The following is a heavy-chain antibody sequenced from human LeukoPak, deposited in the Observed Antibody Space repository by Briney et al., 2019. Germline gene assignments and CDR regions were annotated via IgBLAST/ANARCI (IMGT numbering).Heavy chain of an antibody. D-gene: IGHD2-2*02. CDR3: ARLERHLVPAAIGGGYFDY. V-gene: IGHV5-51*01. CDR2: IYPGDSDT. Sequence: GESLKISCKGSGFSFTSYWIGWVRQMPGKGLEWMGIIYPGDSDTRYSPSFQGQVTISVDKSISTAYLQWSSLKASDTAMYYCARLERHLVPAAIGGGYFDYWGQGTLVTVSS. J-gene: IGHJ4*02. CDR1: GFSFTSYW.